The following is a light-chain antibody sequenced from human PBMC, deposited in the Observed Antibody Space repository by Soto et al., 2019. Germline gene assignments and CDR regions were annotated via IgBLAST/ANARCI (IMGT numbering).Light chain of an antibody. J-gene: IGKJ1*01. Sequence: LLTQSPGTLSLSPEERATLSCRASQSVSSSYLAWYQQKPGQAPRLLIYGASSRATGIPDRFSGSGSGTDFTLTISRLEPEDFAVYYCQQYGSSSWTFGQGTKVDIK. CDR3: QQYGSSSWT. CDR1: QSVSSSY. V-gene: IGKV3-20*01. CDR2: GAS.